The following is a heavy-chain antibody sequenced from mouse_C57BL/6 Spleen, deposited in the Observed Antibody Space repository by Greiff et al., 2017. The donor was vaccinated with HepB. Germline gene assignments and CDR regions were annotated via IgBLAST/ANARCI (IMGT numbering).Heavy chain of an antibody. CDR2: IYPGDGDT. CDR1: GYAFSSSW. Sequence: QVQLKESGPELVKPGASVKISCKASGYAFSSSWMNWVKQRPGKGLEWIGRIYPGDGDTNYNGKFKGKATLTADKSSSTAYMQLSSLTSEDSAVYFCARGSSYVNYFDYWGQGTTLTVSS. V-gene: IGHV1-82*01. CDR3: ARGSSYVNYFDY. J-gene: IGHJ2*01. D-gene: IGHD1-1*01.